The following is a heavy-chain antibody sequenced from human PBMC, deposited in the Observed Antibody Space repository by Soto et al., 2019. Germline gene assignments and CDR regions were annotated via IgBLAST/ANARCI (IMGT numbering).Heavy chain of an antibody. J-gene: IGHJ4*02. CDR3: AHCSGYYYVGFDY. D-gene: IGHD3-22*01. Sequence: QVQLQESGPGLVKPSGTLSLTCAVSGGSISSSTWWSWVRQPPGKGLEWIGEIYHSGSTNYNPSPKSRLTVAVAQSKNQFSLKLSSVTAADTAVYSCAHCSGYYYVGFDYWGQGTLVTVSS. V-gene: IGHV4-4*02. CDR2: IYHSGST. CDR1: GGSISSSTW.